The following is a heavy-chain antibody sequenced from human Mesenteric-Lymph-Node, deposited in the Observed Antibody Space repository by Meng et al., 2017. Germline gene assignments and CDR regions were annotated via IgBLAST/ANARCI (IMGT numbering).Heavy chain of an antibody. CDR3: ARDFRRGFDWLLSGGGFDY. Sequence: SETLPLTCTVSGGSISSSSHYWGWIRQPPGKGLEWIGSIYYSGSTYYNSSLKSRVTISVDTSKNQFSLKLSSVNAADTAVYYCARDFRRGFDWLLSGGGFDYWGQGTLVTVSS. J-gene: IGHJ4*02. V-gene: IGHV4-39*07. CDR1: GGSISSSSHY. D-gene: IGHD3-9*01. CDR2: IYYSGST.